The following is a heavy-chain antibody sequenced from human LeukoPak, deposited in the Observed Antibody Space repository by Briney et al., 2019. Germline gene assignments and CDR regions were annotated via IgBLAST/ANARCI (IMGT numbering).Heavy chain of an antibody. CDR3: ARNIQQLGGIDY. V-gene: IGHV1-2*02. CDR1: GYTFTGYY. Sequence: GASVKVSCKASGYTFTGYYLHWVRQAPGQGLEWMGWINPNIGDTNYAQKFQGRVTMTRDTSISTAYMELSRLRSDDTAVYYCARNIQQLGGIDYWGQGTLVTVSS. D-gene: IGHD6-13*01. CDR2: INPNIGDT. J-gene: IGHJ4*02.